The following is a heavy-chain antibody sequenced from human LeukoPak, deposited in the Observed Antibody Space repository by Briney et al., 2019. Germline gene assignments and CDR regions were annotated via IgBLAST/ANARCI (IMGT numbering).Heavy chain of an antibody. D-gene: IGHD5-12*01. CDR1: GYTFTGYY. Sequence: GASVKVSCKASGYTFTGYYMHWVRQAPGQGLEWMGWINPNSGGTNYAQKFQGRVTMTRDTSISTVYMELSRLTSDDTAVYYCAREPIGRGPKGDYWGQGTLDTVSS. CDR3: AREPIGRGPKGDY. V-gene: IGHV1-2*02. J-gene: IGHJ4*02. CDR2: INPNSGGT.